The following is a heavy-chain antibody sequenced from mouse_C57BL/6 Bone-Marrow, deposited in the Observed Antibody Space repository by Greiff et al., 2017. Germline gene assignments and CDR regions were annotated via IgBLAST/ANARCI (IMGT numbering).Heavy chain of an antibody. D-gene: IGHD2-4*01. CDR3: ARGYDYDYAMDY. CDR1: GYSFTDYN. V-gene: IGHV1-39*01. J-gene: IGHJ4*01. CDR2: INPNYGTT. Sequence: EVKLVESGPELVKPGASVKISCKASGYSFTDYNMNWVKQSNGKSLEWIGVINPNYGTTSYNQKFKGKAKLTVDQSSSTAYMQLKSLTSEDSAIYYCARGYDYDYAMDYWGQGTSVTVSS.